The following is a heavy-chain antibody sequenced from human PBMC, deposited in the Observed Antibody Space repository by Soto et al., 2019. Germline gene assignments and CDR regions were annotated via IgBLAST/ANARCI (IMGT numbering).Heavy chain of an antibody. CDR3: ARVRDGSSWPPNAFDI. CDR2: TNPNSGNS. J-gene: IGHJ3*02. V-gene: IGHV1-8*01. CDR1: GYTFTSYD. Sequence: ASVKVSCKASGYTFTSYDINWVRQATGQGLEWMGWTNPNSGNSGYAQKFQGRVTMTRNTSISTAYMELSSLRSEDTAVYYCARVRDGSSWPPNAFDIWGQGTMVTVSS. D-gene: IGHD6-13*01.